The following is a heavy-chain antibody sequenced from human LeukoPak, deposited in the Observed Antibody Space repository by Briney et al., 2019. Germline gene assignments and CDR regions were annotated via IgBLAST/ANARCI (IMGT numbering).Heavy chain of an antibody. CDR1: GYTFTGYY. CDR2: INPNSGGT. D-gene: IGHD3-10*01. V-gene: IGHV1-2*02. J-gene: IGHJ5*02. Sequence: ASVKVSCKASGYTFTGYYMHWVRQAPGQGLEWMGWINPNSGGTNYAQKFQGRVTMTRDTSISTAYMELSRLRSDDTAVYYCARRIGFTMVRGVTFDPWGQGTLVTVSS. CDR3: ARRIGFTMVRGVTFDP.